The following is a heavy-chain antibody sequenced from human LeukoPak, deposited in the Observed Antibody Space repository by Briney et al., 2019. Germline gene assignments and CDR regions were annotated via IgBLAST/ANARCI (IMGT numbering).Heavy chain of an antibody. CDR3: AKEADRSVAGTFFTNY. J-gene: IGHJ4*02. Sequence: GGSLRLSCAASGFIFINYGMHWVRQAPGKGLEWVAFIRYDGSNKYYADSVKGRFTISRDNSKNTLYLQMNSLRAEDTAVYYCAKEADRSVAGTFFTNYWGQGTLVTVSS. CDR1: GFIFINYG. V-gene: IGHV3-30*02. CDR2: IRYDGSNK. D-gene: IGHD6-19*01.